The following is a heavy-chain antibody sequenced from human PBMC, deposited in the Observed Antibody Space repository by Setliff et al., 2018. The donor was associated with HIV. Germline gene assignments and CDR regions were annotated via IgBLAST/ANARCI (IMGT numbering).Heavy chain of an antibody. Sequence: PSETLSLTCAVYGGSFGDQFWNWIRQSPGKGLEWIGSISLSGSTYYNPSLQSRVTISIDMSKNHFSLNLKSVTAADTAIYYCARGLIAPAAAGSWGQGMLVTVSS. CDR3: ARGLIAPAAAGS. J-gene: IGHJ5*02. V-gene: IGHV4-34*01. CDR2: ISLSGST. CDR1: GGSFGDQF. D-gene: IGHD6-13*01.